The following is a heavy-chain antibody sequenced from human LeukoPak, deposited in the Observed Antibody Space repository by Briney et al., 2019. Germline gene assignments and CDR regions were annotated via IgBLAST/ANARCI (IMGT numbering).Heavy chain of an antibody. J-gene: IGHJ5*02. CDR3: AGAYDFGNWFEP. Sequence: GGSLRLSCAASGFTFSNTWMHWVRQAPGKGLVWVSRIDIRGGSTAYADSVKGRFTISRDNAKDTLYLQMNSLRAEDTALYYCAGAYDFGNWFEPWGQGTLVTVPS. CDR2: IDIRGGST. V-gene: IGHV3-74*03. D-gene: IGHD2/OR15-2a*01. CDR1: GFTFSNTW.